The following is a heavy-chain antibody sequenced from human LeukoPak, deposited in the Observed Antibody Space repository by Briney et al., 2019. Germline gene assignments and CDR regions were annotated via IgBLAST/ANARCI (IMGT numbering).Heavy chain of an antibody. D-gene: IGHD6-13*01. CDR2: ISSSSSTI. J-gene: IGHJ1*01. CDR3: ARDYGAAAAYKYFQH. V-gene: IGHV3-48*01. CDR1: GFTFSSYS. Sequence: PGGSLRLSCAASGFTFSSYSMNWVRQAPGKGLEWVSYISSSSSTIYYADSVKGRFTISRDNAKNSLYLQMNSLRAEDTAVYYCARDYGAAAAYKYFQHWGQGTPVTVSS.